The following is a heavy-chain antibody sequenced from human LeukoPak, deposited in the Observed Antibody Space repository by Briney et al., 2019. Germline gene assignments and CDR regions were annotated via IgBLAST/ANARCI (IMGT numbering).Heavy chain of an antibody. D-gene: IGHD3-22*01. CDR3: ARDGNYYDSSGDYPPFDY. V-gene: IGHV4-61*08. Sequence: SQTLSLTCAVSGGSISSGGYYWSWIRQPPGKGLEWIGYIYYSGSTNYNPSLRSRVTISVDTSKNQFSLKLSSVTAADTAVYYCARDGNYYDSSGDYPPFDYWGQGTLVTVSS. CDR2: IYYSGST. J-gene: IGHJ4*02. CDR1: GGSISSGGYY.